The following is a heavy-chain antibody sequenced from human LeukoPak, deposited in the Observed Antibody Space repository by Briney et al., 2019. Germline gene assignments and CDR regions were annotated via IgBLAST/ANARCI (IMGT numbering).Heavy chain of an antibody. V-gene: IGHV4-59*01. CDR2: IRYNGNT. D-gene: IGHD6-19*01. J-gene: IGHJ5*02. CDR3: ARYAALSGPNWLDP. Sequence: PSETLSLTCTVSGGSIIGYWWSWIRQPPGKGLEWIGNIRYNGNTYSNPSLKSRVTISVDTSKNQFSMKLSSVTAADTAMYYCARYAALSGPNWLDPWGRGALVIVSS. CDR1: GGSIIGYW.